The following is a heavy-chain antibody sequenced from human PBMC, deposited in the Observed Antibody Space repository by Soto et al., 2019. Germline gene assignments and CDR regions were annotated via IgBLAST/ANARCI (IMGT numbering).Heavy chain of an antibody. V-gene: IGHV1-69*14. CDR3: ASSPPPTVTMYSRFFDL. Sequence: QVQLVQSGAEVKKPGSSVKVSCKTSGGTFSSYAINWVRQAPGQGLEWMGGIIPIFGTANYAQKFQGRITITAXXSXNXVYMELRSLRSDDTAVYYCASSPPPTVTMYSRFFDLWGRGTLVTVSS. J-gene: IGHJ2*01. CDR1: GGTFSSYA. D-gene: IGHD4-17*01. CDR2: IIPIFGTA.